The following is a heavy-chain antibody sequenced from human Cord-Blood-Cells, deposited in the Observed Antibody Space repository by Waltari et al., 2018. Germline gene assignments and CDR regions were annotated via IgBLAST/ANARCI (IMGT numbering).Heavy chain of an antibody. V-gene: IGHV1-3*01. CDR2: INAGNGNT. Sequence: QVQLVQSGAAVKKPGASVKVSCKASGYTFTSYAMHWVRQAPGQRLAWMGWINAGNGNTKYSQKFQGRVTITRDTSASTAYMELSSLRSEDTAVYYCARDGLSGGSGSYYYYYYMDVWGKGTTVTVSS. D-gene: IGHD3-10*01. J-gene: IGHJ6*03. CDR1: GYTFTSYA. CDR3: ARDGLSGGSGSYYYYYYMDV.